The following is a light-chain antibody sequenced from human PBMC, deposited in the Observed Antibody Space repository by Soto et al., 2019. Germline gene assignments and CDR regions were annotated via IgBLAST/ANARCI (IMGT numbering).Light chain of an antibody. CDR1: QRVSSK. CDR2: DTS. Sequence: EIVMTQSPATLSVSPGERAALSCRASQRVSSKLAWYRQRPGQAPRLVIYDTSTRATGVPARFSGSGSGTEFTLTISSLQSEDFGVYYCQQYNDWFSITFGQGTRRRLN. CDR3: QQYNDWFSIT. V-gene: IGKV3-15*01. J-gene: IGKJ5*01.